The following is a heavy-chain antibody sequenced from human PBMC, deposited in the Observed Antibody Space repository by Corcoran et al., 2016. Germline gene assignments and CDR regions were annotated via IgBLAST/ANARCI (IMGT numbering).Heavy chain of an antibody. J-gene: IGHJ5*02. CDR2: FDPEDGET. CDR1: GYTLTELS. D-gene: IGHD2-15*01. V-gene: IGHV1-24*01. Sequence: QVQLVQSGAEVKKPGASVKVSCKVSGYTLTELSMHWVRQAPGKGLEWMGGFDPEDGETIYAQKFQGRVTMTEDTSTDTVYMELSSLRSEDTAVYCCATDPRLGGGSNWFDRGGQGTLVTVAS. CDR3: ATDPRLGGGSNWFDR.